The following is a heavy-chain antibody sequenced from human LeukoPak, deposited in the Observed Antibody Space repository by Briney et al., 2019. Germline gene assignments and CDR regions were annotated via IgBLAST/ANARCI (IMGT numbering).Heavy chain of an antibody. V-gene: IGHV1-69*13. CDR1: GGTFSSYA. D-gene: IGHD3-10*01. CDR2: IIPIFGTA. Sequence: SVKVSCKASGGTFSSYAISWVRQAPGQGLEWMGGIIPIFGTANYAQKFQGRVTITADESTSTAYMELSSLRSEDTAVYYCAREEGSGGSGISNYYYYMDVWGKGTTVTVPS. J-gene: IGHJ6*03. CDR3: AREEGSGGSGISNYYYYMDV.